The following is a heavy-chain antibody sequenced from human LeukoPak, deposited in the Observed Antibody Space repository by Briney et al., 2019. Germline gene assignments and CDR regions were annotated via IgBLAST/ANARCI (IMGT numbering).Heavy chain of an antibody. CDR2: INPNSGGT. Sequence: ASVKVSCKASGYTFTGYYMHWVRQAPGQGLEWMGWINPNSGGTNYAQKFQGRVTMTRDTSISTAYMELSRLRSDDTAVYDCARWGTYYYGSGSNVDAFDIWGQGTMVTVSS. V-gene: IGHV1-2*02. J-gene: IGHJ3*02. CDR1: GYTFTGYY. D-gene: IGHD3-10*01. CDR3: ARWGTYYYGSGSNVDAFDI.